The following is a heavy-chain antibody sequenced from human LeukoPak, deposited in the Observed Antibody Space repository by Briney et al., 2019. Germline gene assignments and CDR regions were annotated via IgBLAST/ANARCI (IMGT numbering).Heavy chain of an antibody. CDR3: AKNVESKTLIRRSWFDP. J-gene: IGHJ5*02. Sequence: GGSLRLSCATSGFTFASYDMNWVRQAPGKGLEWVSTISTGSSYIYYAGSVKGRFTISRDNAKGSLYLQMSSLRAEDTAIYYCAKNVESKTLIRRSWFDPWGQGTLVTVSS. CDR1: GFTFASYD. D-gene: IGHD2-21*01. CDR2: ISTGSSYI. V-gene: IGHV3-21*01.